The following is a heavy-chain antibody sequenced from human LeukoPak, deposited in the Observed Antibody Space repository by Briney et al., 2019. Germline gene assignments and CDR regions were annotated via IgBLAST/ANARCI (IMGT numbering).Heavy chain of an antibody. CDR1: GFTFSSYW. V-gene: IGHV3-7*01. D-gene: IGHD3-10*01. CDR3: ARDYYGSGSLRFFGY. J-gene: IGHJ4*02. CDR2: IKQDGSEK. Sequence: GGSLRLSCAASGFTFSSYWMSWVRQAPGKGLEWVANIKQDGSEKYYVDSVKGRFTIFRDNAKNSLYLQMNSLRAEDTAVYYCARDYYGSGSLRFFGYWGQGTLVTVSS.